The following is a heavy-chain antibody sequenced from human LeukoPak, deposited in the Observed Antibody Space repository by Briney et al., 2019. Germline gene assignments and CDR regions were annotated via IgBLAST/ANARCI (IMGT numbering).Heavy chain of an antibody. V-gene: IGHV1-8*03. D-gene: IGHD3-3*01. CDR1: GYTFTSYD. CDR2: MNPNRGNT. CDR3: ARAEVLRFLEWLPGTYYFDY. Sequence: ASVKVSCKASGYTFTSYDINWVRQATGQGLEWMGWMNPNRGNTGYAQKFQGRVTITRNTSISTAYMELSSLRSEDTAVYYCARAEVLRFLEWLPGTYYFDYWGQGTLVTVSS. J-gene: IGHJ4*02.